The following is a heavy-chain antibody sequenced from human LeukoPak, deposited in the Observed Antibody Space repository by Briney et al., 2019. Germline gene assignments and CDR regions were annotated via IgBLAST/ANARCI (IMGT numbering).Heavy chain of an antibody. CDR3: ARAYSSGWYRGNPFDY. Sequence: SETLSLTCAVYGGSFSGYYWSWIRQPPGKGLEWIGEINHSGSTNYNPSLKSRVTISVDTSKNQFSLKLSSVTAADTAVYYCARAYSSGWYRGNPFDYWGQGTLVTVS. V-gene: IGHV4-34*01. CDR1: GGSFSGYY. CDR2: INHSGST. J-gene: IGHJ4*02. D-gene: IGHD6-19*01.